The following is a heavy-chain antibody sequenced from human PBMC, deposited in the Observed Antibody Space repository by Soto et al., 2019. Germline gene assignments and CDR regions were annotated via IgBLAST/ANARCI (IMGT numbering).Heavy chain of an antibody. CDR3: ASLRDGYNWWYFDL. J-gene: IGHJ2*01. CDR1: GGTFSSYA. Sequence: QVQLVQSGAEVKKPGSSVKVSCKASGGTFSSYAISWVRQAPGQGLEWMGGIIPIFGTANYAQKFQGRVTXXAXEXXSTAYMELSSLRSEDTAVYYCASLRDGYNWWYFDLWGRGTLVTVSS. V-gene: IGHV1-69*12. D-gene: IGHD5-12*01. CDR2: IIPIFGTA.